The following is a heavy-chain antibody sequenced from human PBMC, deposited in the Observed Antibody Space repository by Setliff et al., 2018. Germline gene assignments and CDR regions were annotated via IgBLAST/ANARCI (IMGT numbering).Heavy chain of an antibody. V-gene: IGHV4-34*01. CDR2: INHSGST. CDR1: GGSISSYY. D-gene: IGHD1-7*01. Sequence: SETLSLTCTVSGGSISSYYWSWIRQPPGKGLEWIGEINHSGSTNYNPSPKSRVTISVDTSKNQFSLKLSSVTAADAAVYYCAKEEGITGTKNGPYGMDVWGQGTTVTVSS. CDR3: AKEEGITGTKNGPYGMDV. J-gene: IGHJ6*02.